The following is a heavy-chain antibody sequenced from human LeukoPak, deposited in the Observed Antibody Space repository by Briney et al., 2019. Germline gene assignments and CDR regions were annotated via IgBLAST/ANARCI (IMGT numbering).Heavy chain of an antibody. D-gene: IGHD6-13*01. CDR1: GFTFSSYG. CDR3: AKSAAEDMDY. CDR2: ISYDGSNK. J-gene: IGHJ4*02. Sequence: PWGSLRLSCAASGFTFSSYGMHWVRQAPATGLEWEAVISYDGSNKYYADSAKSRLTISRDNSENTLYLQMNSLRGEDKAVYYCAKSAAEDMDYWGQGTMVTVSS. V-gene: IGHV3-30*18.